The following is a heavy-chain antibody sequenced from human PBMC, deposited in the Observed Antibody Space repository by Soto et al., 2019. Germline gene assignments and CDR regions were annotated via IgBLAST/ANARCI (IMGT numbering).Heavy chain of an antibody. CDR3: SRGRYSGYGYFDY. V-gene: IGHV4-31*03. CDR2: IYHSGTI. D-gene: IGHD5-12*01. Sequence: PSETLSLTCTVSGGSISGGYYWTWIRQHPGKGLEWIGYIYHSGTIYYNQSLQSRVTISIDTSKNQFSLTLTSVTAADTAVYYCSRGRYSGYGYFDYWGQGILVTVS. CDR1: GGSISGGYY. J-gene: IGHJ4*02.